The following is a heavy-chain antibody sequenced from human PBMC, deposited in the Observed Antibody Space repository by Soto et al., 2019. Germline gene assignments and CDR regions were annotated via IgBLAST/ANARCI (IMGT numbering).Heavy chain of an antibody. V-gene: IGHV3-7*01. Sequence: EVQLVESGGGLVQPGGSLRLSCAASGFTFSSYWMSWVRQAPGKGLEWVANIKQDGSEKYYVDSVKGRFTISRDNAKNSLYLQMNSLRAEDTAVYYCARWNDYGDFTYWYFDLWGRGTLVTVSS. CDR3: ARWNDYGDFTYWYFDL. J-gene: IGHJ2*01. CDR1: GFTFSSYW. CDR2: IKQDGSEK. D-gene: IGHD4-17*01.